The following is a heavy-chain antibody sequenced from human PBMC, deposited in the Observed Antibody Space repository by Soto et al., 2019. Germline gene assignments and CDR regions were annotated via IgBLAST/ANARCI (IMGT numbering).Heavy chain of an antibody. CDR2: IYYSGST. D-gene: IGHD3-3*01. CDR3: ARYYDFWSGPKYYFDY. Sequence: QLQLQESGPGLVKPSETLSLTCTVSGGSISSSSYYWGWIRQPPGKGLEWIGSIYYSGSTYYNPSLKSRVTISVDTSKNQFSLKLSTVTAADTAVYYCARYYDFWSGPKYYFDYWGQGTLVTVSS. CDR1: GGSISSSSYY. V-gene: IGHV4-39*01. J-gene: IGHJ4*02.